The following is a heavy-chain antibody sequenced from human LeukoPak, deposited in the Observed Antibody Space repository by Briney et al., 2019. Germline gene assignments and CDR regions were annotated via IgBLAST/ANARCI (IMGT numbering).Heavy chain of an antibody. V-gene: IGHV3-48*01. Sequence: GSLRLSCAASGFTISSYAMNWVRQAPGKGLEWVSYISGSSSPIYYADSVKGRFTISRDNAKNSLYLQMNGLRAEDTAVYYCARDLVGLPLETWGQGTLVTVSS. CDR2: ISGSSSPI. D-gene: IGHD2-15*01. CDR3: ARDLVGLPLET. J-gene: IGHJ5*02. CDR1: GFTISSYA.